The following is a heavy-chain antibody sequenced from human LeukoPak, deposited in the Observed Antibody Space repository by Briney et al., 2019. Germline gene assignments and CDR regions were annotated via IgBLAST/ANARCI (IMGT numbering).Heavy chain of an antibody. CDR1: GFTLSNYW. CDR3: TRVQAGRSGLMDV. CDR2: VDPDGTTT. J-gene: IGHJ6*02. V-gene: IGHV3-74*01. Sequence: HPGGSLRLSCAASGFTLSNYWMHWARQAPGEGLVWVSRVDPDGTTTNYADSVTGRFTTSRDNAKNTLYLQMNSLRAEDTALYYCTRVQAGRSGLMDVWGRGTTVTVS. D-gene: IGHD2-8*02.